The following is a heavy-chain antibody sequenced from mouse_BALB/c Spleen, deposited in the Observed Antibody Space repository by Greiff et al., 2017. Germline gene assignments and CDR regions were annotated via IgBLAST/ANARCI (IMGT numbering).Heavy chain of an antibody. Sequence: VQLQQSGPGLVAPSQSLSITCTVSGFSLTSYGVHWVRQPPGKGLEWLGVIWAGGSTNYNSALMSRLSISKDNSKSQVFLKMNSLQTDDTAMYYCARGHYYGYEGFAYWGQGTLVTVSA. CDR1: GFSLTSYG. CDR2: IWAGGST. J-gene: IGHJ3*01. CDR3: ARGHYYGYEGFAY. D-gene: IGHD1-2*01. V-gene: IGHV2-9*02.